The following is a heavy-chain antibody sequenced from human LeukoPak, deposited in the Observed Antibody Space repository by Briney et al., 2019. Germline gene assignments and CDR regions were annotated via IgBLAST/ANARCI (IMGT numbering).Heavy chain of an antibody. CDR1: GYTFTSYG. J-gene: IGHJ6*02. CDR2: ISAYNGNT. V-gene: IGHV1-18*01. Sequence: ASVKVSCKASGYTFTSYGISWVRQAPGQGLEWMGWISAYNGNTNYAQKLQGRVTMTTDTSIGTAYMELSSLRSEDTAVYHCAGGDYYYGIDVWGQGTTVTVSS. CDR3: AGGDYYYGIDV.